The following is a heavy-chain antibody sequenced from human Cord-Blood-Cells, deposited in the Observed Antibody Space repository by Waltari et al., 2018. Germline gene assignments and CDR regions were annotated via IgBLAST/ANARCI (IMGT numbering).Heavy chain of an antibody. CDR2: IIPIFGTA. CDR1: GGTFSSYA. V-gene: IGHV1-69*06. Sequence: QVQLVQSGAEVKKPGSSVKVSCKASGGTFSSYAISWVRQAPGQGLEWMGGIIPIFGTANYEQKFQGRVTITAEKSTSTAYMELSSLRSEDTAVYYCARVEYSSSWYFDYWGQGTLVTVSS. J-gene: IGHJ4*02. CDR3: ARVEYSSSWYFDY. D-gene: IGHD6-13*01.